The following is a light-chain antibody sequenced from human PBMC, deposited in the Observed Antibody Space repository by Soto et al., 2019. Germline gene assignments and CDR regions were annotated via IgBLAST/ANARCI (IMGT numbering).Light chain of an antibody. CDR1: SSNVGGYNY. CDR3: SSYAGSNDLV. CDR2: EVT. J-gene: IGLJ2*01. V-gene: IGLV2-8*01. Sequence: QSALTQPPSASGSPGQTVTISCTGTSSNVGGYNYVSWYQQHPGKAPKLMIYEVTKRPSGVPDRFSGSKCGNTASLTVSGLRAEDEADYFCSSYAGSNDLVFGGGTQLTVL.